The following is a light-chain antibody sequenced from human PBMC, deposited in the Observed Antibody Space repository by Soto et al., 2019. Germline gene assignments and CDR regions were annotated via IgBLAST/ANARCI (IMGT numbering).Light chain of an antibody. J-gene: IGKJ5*01. V-gene: IGKV3-11*01. Sequence: EIVCNLSPATLSLSPGDTATLSCRASQSVSSNLGWYQQKPGQAPRLLIYDASNRATGIPARFSGSGSETDFTLTISSLEPEDFAVYYCQQRSNGPPITFGQGTRLEIK. CDR3: QQRSNGPPIT. CDR2: DAS. CDR1: QSVSSN.